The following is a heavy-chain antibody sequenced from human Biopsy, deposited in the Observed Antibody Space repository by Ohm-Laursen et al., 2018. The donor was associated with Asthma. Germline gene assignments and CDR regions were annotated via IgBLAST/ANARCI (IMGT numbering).Heavy chain of an antibody. CDR2: ITGSGGTT. CDR3: AKDFRGIAVAGDRGFDY. CDR1: GFTFSSYG. J-gene: IGHJ4*02. V-gene: IGHV3-23*01. Sequence: SLRLSCAASGFTFSSYGMDWVRQAPGKGLERVSAITGSGGTTYYADSVRGRFTISRDNSKSTLFLQMDSLSAEDTAVYYCAKDFRGIAVAGDRGFDYWGQGTLVIVSS. D-gene: IGHD6-19*01.